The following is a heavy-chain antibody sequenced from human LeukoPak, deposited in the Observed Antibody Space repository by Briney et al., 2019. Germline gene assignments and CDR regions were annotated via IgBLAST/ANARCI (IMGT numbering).Heavy chain of an antibody. CDR1: GFTFSSYG. CDR2: IRYDGSNK. J-gene: IGHJ5*02. V-gene: IGHV3-30*02. Sequence: GGSLRLSCAASGFTFSSYGMHWVRQAPGKGLEWVAFIRYDGSNKYYADSVKGRFTISRDNSKNTLYLQMNSLRAEDTAVYYCASLIAAAGNNWFDPWGQGTLVTVSS. CDR3: ASLIAAAGNNWFDP. D-gene: IGHD6-13*01.